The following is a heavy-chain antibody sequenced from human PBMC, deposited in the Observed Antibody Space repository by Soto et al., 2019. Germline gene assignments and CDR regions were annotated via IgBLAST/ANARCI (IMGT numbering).Heavy chain of an antibody. CDR3: VREGIGNYGAGFD. J-gene: IGHJ4*02. CDR2: ITSGARYM. V-gene: IGHV3-21*02. Sequence: EVQVMESGGGLVKPGGSLRLSCAASGFTFSDHPMLWVRQAPGEGLEWVSSITSGARYMYYADSVKGRFTISRDNVEKSVYLQMSSLSAEDTAVYYCVREGIGNYGAGFDWGQGTLVTVSS. D-gene: IGHD3-16*01. CDR1: GFTFSDHP.